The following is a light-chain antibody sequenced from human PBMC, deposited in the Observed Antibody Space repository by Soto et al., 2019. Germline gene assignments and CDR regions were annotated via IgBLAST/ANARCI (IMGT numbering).Light chain of an antibody. V-gene: IGKV3-15*01. J-gene: IGKJ2*01. Sequence: EIVMTQSPTTLSVSPGERATLSCRASQSVSSNLAWYQQKPGQAPRLLNYGASTMATGGPARFSGSGSGTEFTLTISSLQSEDFAIYYCQQYNDWPFTFGQGTNLQIK. CDR2: GAS. CDR1: QSVSSN. CDR3: QQYNDWPFT.